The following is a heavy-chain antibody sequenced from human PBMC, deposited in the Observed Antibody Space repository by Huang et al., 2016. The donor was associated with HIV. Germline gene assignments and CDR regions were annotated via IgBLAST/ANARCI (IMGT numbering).Heavy chain of an antibody. J-gene: IGHJ4*02. V-gene: IGHV1-69*13. CDR1: GGTFSSYA. D-gene: IGHD3-22*01. CDR2: IIPNFGTA. CDR3: ARARGYYDSSVSYYFDY. Sequence: QVQLVQSGAEVKKPGSSVKVSCKASGGTFSSYAIGWVRQAPGQGLGWMGGIIPNFGTANYAQKFQGRVTITADESTSTAYMELSSLRSEDTAVYYCARARGYYDSSVSYYFDYWGQGTLVTVSS.